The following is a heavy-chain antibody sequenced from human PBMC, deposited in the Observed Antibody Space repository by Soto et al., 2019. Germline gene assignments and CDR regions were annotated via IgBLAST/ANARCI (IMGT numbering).Heavy chain of an antibody. Sequence: SGPTLVNPTQTLTLTCSFSGFSLTTGGVAVGWIRQPPGKALEWLALIYWNDDKRYSPSLKNRLTVTKDTSKNQVVLTLTNMDPVYTATYYSAHKLRYLEAMHFWGQGTTVTVYS. V-gene: IGHV2-5*01. CDR1: GFSLTTGGVA. D-gene: IGHD3-3*01. CDR3: AHKLRYLEAMHF. CDR2: IYWNDDK. J-gene: IGHJ6*02.